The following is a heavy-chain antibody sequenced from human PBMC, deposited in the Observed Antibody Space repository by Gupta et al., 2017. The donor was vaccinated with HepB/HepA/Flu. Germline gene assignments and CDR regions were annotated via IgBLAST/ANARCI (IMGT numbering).Heavy chain of an antibody. J-gene: IGHJ2*01. CDR1: DLTFSGYG. CDR2: ISNGSGDI. Sequence: EVQMVESGGGLVTPGGPLGLSGPAFDLTFSGYGMNWVRQVPVKGLEWVSSISNGSGDIYYADSVKGRFTISRDNAKNSLYLQMNSLRAEDTAVYYCARAGGGPSAAITWYFDLWGRGTLVTVSS. CDR3: ARAGGGPSAAITWYFDL. V-gene: IGHV3-21*01. D-gene: IGHD2-2*02.